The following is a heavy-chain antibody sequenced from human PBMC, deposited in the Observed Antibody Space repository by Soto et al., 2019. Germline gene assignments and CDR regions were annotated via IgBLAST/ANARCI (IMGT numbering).Heavy chain of an antibody. CDR1: GYTFTGYY. V-gene: IGHV1-2*04. CDR2: INPNSGGT. Sequence: GASVKVSCKASGYTFTGYYMHWVRQAPGQGLEWMGWINPNSGGTNYAQKFQGWVTMTRDTSISTAYMELSRLRSDDTAVYYCARGGWPPQGGYYYYGMDVWGQGTTVTVSS. D-gene: IGHD3-10*01. J-gene: IGHJ6*02. CDR3: ARGGWPPQGGYYYYGMDV.